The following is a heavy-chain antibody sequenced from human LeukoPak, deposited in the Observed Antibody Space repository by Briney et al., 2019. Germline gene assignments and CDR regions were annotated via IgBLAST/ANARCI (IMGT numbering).Heavy chain of an antibody. V-gene: IGHV4-59*01. Sequence: SETLSLTCTVSGGSISSYYWSWIRQPPGKGLEWIGYIYYSGSTNYNPSLKSRVTISVDTSKNQFSLKLSSVTAADTAVYYCAREQNIPPYYDFWSGPSYYYYYGMDVWGQGTTVTVSS. D-gene: IGHD3-3*01. J-gene: IGHJ6*02. CDR2: IYYSGST. CDR1: GGSISSYY. CDR3: AREQNIPPYYDFWSGPSYYYYYGMDV.